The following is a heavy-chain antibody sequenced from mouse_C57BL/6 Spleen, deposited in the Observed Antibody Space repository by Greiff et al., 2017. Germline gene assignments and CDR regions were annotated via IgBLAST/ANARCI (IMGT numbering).Heavy chain of an antibody. J-gene: IGHJ3*01. CDR2: ILPGSGSP. D-gene: IGHD2-1*01. V-gene: IGHV1-9*01. CDR3: AREGVYYGNRAWFAY. Sequence: QLQQSGAELMKPGASVKLSCKATGYTFTGYWIEWVKQSPGHGLEWIGEILPGSGSPNYNEKFKGKATFTADTSSNTAYMQLSSLTTEDSVIYYCAREGVYYGNRAWFAYWGQGTLVTVSA. CDR1: GYTFTGYW.